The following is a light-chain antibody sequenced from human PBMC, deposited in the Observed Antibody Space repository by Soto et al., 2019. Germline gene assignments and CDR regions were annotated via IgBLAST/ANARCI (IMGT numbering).Light chain of an antibody. CDR3: QQYENWPRT. Sequence: EIVMTQSPATLSVSPGERATLSCRASQSVSSNLAWYQQKPGQAPRLLMYDASTRATGVPARFSGSGSGTEFTLTSSSQQSEDFAVYYCQQYENWPRTFGQGTKVQIK. CDR2: DAS. J-gene: IGKJ1*01. CDR1: QSVSSN. V-gene: IGKV3-15*01.